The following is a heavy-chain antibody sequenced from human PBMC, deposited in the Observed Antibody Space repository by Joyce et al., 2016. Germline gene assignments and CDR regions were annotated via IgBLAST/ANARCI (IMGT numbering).Heavy chain of an antibody. CDR3: ATSLPSRVGGFQFFGMDV. J-gene: IGHJ6*02. D-gene: IGHD3-10*01. CDR2: IYNSETT. Sequence: HLQESGPGLVKPSETLSLTCTISGDSFSDTSYYWTWIRQPPGTGLEWLGFIYNSETTHYNPSLGGRLSISAGAAKKQFSLRLTSVTSADTAVYYFATSLPSRVGGFQFFGMDVWGQGTTVIVS. V-gene: IGHV4-61*01. CDR1: GDSFSDTSYY.